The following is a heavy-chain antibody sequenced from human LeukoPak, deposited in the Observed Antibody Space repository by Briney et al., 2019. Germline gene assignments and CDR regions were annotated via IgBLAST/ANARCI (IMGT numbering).Heavy chain of an antibody. CDR2: ISDDGSNK. Sequence: GGSLRLSCAASGFTFSSYGMHWVRQAPGKGLEWVAVISDDGSNKYYADSVKGRFTISRDNSKNTLYLQMNSLRAEDTAVYYCAKALGGYSYDDAFDIWGQGTMVTVSS. D-gene: IGHD5-18*01. CDR3: AKALGGYSYDDAFDI. J-gene: IGHJ3*02. V-gene: IGHV3-30*18. CDR1: GFTFSSYG.